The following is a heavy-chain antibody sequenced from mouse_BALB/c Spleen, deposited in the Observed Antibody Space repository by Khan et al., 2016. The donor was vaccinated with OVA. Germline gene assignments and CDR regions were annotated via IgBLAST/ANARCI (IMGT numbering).Heavy chain of an antibody. CDR1: GYSITTNYA. CDR2: ISYSGST. J-gene: IGHJ4*01. D-gene: IGHD1-1*01. CDR3: ARKNYCGYAEDY. Sequence: EVQLQESGPGLVKPSQSLSLTCTVTGYSITTNYAWDWIRQFPGNKLEWMGYISYSGSTSYNPSLKSRISITRDTSKNQFFLQLNSVTTEDTATYYCARKNYCGYAEDYWGQGTSVTVSS. V-gene: IGHV3-2*02.